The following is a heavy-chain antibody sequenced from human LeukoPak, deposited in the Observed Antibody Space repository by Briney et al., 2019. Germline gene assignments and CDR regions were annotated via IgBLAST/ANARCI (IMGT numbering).Heavy chain of an antibody. CDR3: ARVNTPVTYYYDSSGPLNAFDI. J-gene: IGHJ3*02. D-gene: IGHD3-22*01. Sequence: SVKVSCKASGGTFSSYAISWVRQAPGQGLEWMGGIIPIFGTANYAQKFQGRVTITTDESTSTAYMELSSLRSEDTAVYYCARVNTPVTYYYDSSGPLNAFDIWGQGTMVTVSS. V-gene: IGHV1-69*05. CDR1: GGTFSSYA. CDR2: IIPIFGTA.